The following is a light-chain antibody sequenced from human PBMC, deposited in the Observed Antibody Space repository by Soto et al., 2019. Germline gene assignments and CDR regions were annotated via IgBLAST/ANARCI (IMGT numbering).Light chain of an antibody. CDR1: QTVLHGSNY. CDR2: WAS. V-gene: IGKV4-1*01. CDR3: QQYYTTPVT. Sequence: DIVMTQSPDSLAVSLGERATINCKSSQTVLHGSNYLAWYQQKPGQPPKLLIYWASTRESGVPDRFSGSGFGTDFTLTISSLQAEDVAVYYCQQYYTTPVTFGQGTKVEIK. J-gene: IGKJ1*01.